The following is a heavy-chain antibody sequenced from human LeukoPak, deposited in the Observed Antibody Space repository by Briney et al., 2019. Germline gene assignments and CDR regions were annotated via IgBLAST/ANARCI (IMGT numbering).Heavy chain of an antibody. V-gene: IGHV4-31*03. D-gene: IGHD5-12*01. J-gene: IGHJ4*02. CDR2: IYYSGST. CDR3: ARAVASSGYGVEY. CDR1: GGSISSGCYY. Sequence: SETLSLTCTVAGGSISSGCYYWSWIRQHPGNGLEWIGYIYYSGSTYYNPSLKSRVTISVDTSKKQFSLKLSSVTAADTAVYYCARAVASSGYGVEYWGQGSLVTVSS.